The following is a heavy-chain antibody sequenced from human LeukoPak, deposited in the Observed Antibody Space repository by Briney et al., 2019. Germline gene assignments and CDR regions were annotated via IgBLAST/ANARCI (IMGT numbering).Heavy chain of an antibody. J-gene: IGHJ5*02. V-gene: IGHV1-8*01. Sequence: ASVKVSCKASGYTFSSYDINWVRQAAGQGLEWMGLMNPISGSTGYAQKFQGRVTMTRDTSITTAFMELSSLRSDDTAIYYCARVKRFPTVWFDPWGQGTLVTVSS. D-gene: IGHD3-10*01. CDR1: GYTFSSYD. CDR2: MNPISGST. CDR3: ARVKRFPTVWFDP.